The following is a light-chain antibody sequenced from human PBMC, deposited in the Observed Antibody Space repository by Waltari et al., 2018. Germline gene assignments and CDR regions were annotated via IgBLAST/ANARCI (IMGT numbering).Light chain of an antibody. CDR3: SSYTSSSALV. J-gene: IGLJ2*01. Sequence: QSALTQSASVSGSPGQSITISCTGTSSDVGGYNHVSWYQQHPGKAPKLMIYDVTILPSGVSNRFSGSKSGNTASLTISGLQAEDEADYYCSSYTSSSALVFGGGTKLTVL. CDR2: DVT. V-gene: IGLV2-14*03. CDR1: SSDVGGYNH.